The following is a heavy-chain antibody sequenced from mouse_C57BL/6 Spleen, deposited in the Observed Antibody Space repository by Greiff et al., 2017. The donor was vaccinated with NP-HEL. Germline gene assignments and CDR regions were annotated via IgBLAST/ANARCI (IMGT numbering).Heavy chain of an antibody. CDR2: IHPNSGST. CDR1: GYTFTSYW. V-gene: IGHV1-64*01. Sequence: QVQLQQSGAELVKPGASVKLSCKASGYTFTSYWMHWVKQRPGQGLEWIGMIHPNSGSTNYNEKFKSKATLTVDKSSSTAYMQLSSLTSEDSAVYYCARPIYYGSSHWYFDVWGTGTTVTVSS. J-gene: IGHJ1*03. CDR3: ARPIYYGSSHWYFDV. D-gene: IGHD1-1*01.